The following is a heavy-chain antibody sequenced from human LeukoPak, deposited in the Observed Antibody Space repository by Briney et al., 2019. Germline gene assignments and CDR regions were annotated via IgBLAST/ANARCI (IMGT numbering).Heavy chain of an antibody. CDR3: ARERGSSWYAPVGY. Sequence: SETLSLTCAVYGGSFSGYYWSWIRQPPGKGLEWIGEINHSGSTNYNPSLKSRVTISVDTSKNQFSLKLSSVTAADTAVYYCARERGSSWYAPVGYWGQGTLVTVSS. CDR1: GGSFSGYY. J-gene: IGHJ4*02. V-gene: IGHV4-34*01. CDR2: INHSGST. D-gene: IGHD6-13*01.